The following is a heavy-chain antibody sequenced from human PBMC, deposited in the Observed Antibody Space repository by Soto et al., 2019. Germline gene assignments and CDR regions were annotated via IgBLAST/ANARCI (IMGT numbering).Heavy chain of an antibody. CDR1: GVRVGSSA. V-gene: IGHV3-23*01. CDR3: AKAYERMWLARDAFDF. D-gene: IGHD3-16*01. Sequence: PGLCLRLSCAACGVRVGSSAVSWVRQAPGKGLEWISGIDYSGANTYYTDSVKGRFTISRDNSKNTLYLQMYSLSAEDTAVYYCAKAYERMWLARDAFDFLGHGTTVTVS. CDR2: IDYSGANT. J-gene: IGHJ3*01.